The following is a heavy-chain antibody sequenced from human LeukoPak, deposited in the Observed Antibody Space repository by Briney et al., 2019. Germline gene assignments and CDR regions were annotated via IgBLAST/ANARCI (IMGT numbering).Heavy chain of an antibody. CDR2: IKSKTDGGTT. V-gene: IGHV3-15*01. CDR1: GFTFSNAW. CDR3: TTDWGSYCSGGSCYSDFDY. Sequence: PGRSLRLSCAASGFTFSNAWMSWVRQAPGKGLEWVGRIKSKTDGGTTDYAAPVKGRFTISRDDSKNTLYLQMNSLKTEDTAVYYCTTDWGSYCSGGSCYSDFDYWGQGTLVTVSS. J-gene: IGHJ4*02. D-gene: IGHD2-15*01.